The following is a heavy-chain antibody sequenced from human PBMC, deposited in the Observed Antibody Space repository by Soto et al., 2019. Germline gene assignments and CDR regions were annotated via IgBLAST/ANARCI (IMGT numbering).Heavy chain of an antibody. CDR1: GFTFSSYG. Sequence: GGSLRLSCAASGFTFSSYGMHWVRQAPGKGLEWVAVIWYDGSNKYYADSVKGRFTISRDNSKNTLYLQMNSLRAEDTAVYYYARDRDYDSSMDVCGQGTTVTVSS. V-gene: IGHV3-33*01. CDR3: ARDRDYDSSMDV. D-gene: IGHD3-22*01. J-gene: IGHJ6*02. CDR2: IWYDGSNK.